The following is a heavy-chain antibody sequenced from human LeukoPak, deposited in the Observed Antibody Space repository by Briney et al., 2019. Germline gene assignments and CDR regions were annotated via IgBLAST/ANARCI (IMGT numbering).Heavy chain of an antibody. Sequence: PGGSLRLSCAASGFTFSSYGMHWVRQAPGKGLEWVAFIRYDGSNKYYADSVKGRFTISRDNSKNTLYLQMNSLRAEDTAVYYCAKDRYNXXXPDXXXXWXQGTMVXVSS. D-gene: IGHD1-1*01. CDR1: GFTFSSYG. V-gene: IGHV3-30*02. CDR3: AKDRYNXXXPDXXXX. J-gene: IGHJ3*01. CDR2: IRYDGSNK.